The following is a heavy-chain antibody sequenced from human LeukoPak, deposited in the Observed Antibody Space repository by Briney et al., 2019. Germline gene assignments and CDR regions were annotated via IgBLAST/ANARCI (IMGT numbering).Heavy chain of an antibody. CDR1: GFTFSSYG. V-gene: IGHV3-30*03. CDR2: ISYDGSNK. Sequence: PGGSLRLSCAASGFTFSSYGMHWVRQAPGKGLEWVAVISYDGSNKYYADSVKGRFTISRDNSKNTLYLQMNSLRAEDTAVYYCAREASSSGSFDYWGQGTLVTVSS. D-gene: IGHD6-19*01. CDR3: AREASSSGSFDY. J-gene: IGHJ4*02.